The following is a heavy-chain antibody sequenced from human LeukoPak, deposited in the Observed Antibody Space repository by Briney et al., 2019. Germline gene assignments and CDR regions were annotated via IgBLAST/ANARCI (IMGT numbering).Heavy chain of an antibody. Sequence: GGFLRLSCAASGFTFSSYAMHWVRQAPGKGLEWVAVISYDGSNKYYADSVKGRFTISRDNSKNTLYLQMNSLRAEDTAVYYCARHIVVVPAASDYWGQGTLVTVSS. V-gene: IGHV3-30-3*01. CDR2: ISYDGSNK. D-gene: IGHD2-2*01. CDR3: ARHIVVVPAASDY. J-gene: IGHJ4*02. CDR1: GFTFSSYA.